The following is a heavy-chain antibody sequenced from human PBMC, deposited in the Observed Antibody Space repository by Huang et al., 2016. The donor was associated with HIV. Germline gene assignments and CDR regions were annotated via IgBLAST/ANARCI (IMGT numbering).Heavy chain of an antibody. Sequence: QVQLQESGPGLVKPSQTLSLICSVSGDSITSSLNYDWRWVRQPGGQGREYVVLLYATGPTYYNPSLKTRVSISLDTAKNQFSLRLTSMTAADTAVYYCARATYRDFEYSFDFWGQGSLVTVSS. J-gene: IGHJ4*02. CDR1: GDSITSSLNYD. V-gene: IGHV4-61*09. D-gene: IGHD2-21*01. CDR2: LYATGPT. CDR3: ARATYRDFEYSFDF.